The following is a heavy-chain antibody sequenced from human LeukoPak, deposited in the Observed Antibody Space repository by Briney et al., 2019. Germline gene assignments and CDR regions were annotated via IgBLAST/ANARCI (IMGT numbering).Heavy chain of an antibody. CDR2: INHSGST. CDR1: GGSFSGYY. D-gene: IGHD3-9*01. CDR3: ARRAYYDILTVYYNNWGDP. J-gene: IGHJ5*02. V-gene: IGHV4-34*01. Sequence: SETLSLTCAVYGGSFSGYYWSWIRQPPGKGLEWIGEINHSGSTNYNPSLKSRVTISVDTSKNQFSLKLSSVTAADTAVYYCARRAYYDILTVYYNNWGDPWGQGNLVTVSS.